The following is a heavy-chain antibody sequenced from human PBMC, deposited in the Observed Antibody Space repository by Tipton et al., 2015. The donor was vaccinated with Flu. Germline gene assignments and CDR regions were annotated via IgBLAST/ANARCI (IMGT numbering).Heavy chain of an antibody. D-gene: IGHD2-2*01. J-gene: IGHJ4*02. V-gene: IGHV4-38-2*01. CDR2: IHHSGTT. CDR1: GFSISSGYY. Sequence: TLSLTCAVSGFSISSGYYWGWIRQPPGKGLEWIGGIHHSGTTYYNPSLKSRVTMSVDTSKNQFSLKLSSVTAADTAVYYCAKVYCDSTNCYAGRHQFDYWGQGTLVTVSS. CDR3: AKVYCDSTNCYAGRHQFDY.